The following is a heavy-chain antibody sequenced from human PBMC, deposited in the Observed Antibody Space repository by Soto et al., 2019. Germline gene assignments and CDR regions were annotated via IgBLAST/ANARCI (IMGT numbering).Heavy chain of an antibody. Sequence: GGSLRLSCAASGFTFDDYAMHWVRQAPGKGLEWVSGISWNSGSIGYADSVKGRFTISRDNAKNSLYLQMNSLRAEDTALYYCAKDITTGVHPAAYYYGMDVWGQGT. CDR1: GFTFDDYA. CDR2: ISWNSGSI. D-gene: IGHD3-10*01. CDR3: AKDITTGVHPAAYYYGMDV. J-gene: IGHJ6*02. V-gene: IGHV3-9*01.